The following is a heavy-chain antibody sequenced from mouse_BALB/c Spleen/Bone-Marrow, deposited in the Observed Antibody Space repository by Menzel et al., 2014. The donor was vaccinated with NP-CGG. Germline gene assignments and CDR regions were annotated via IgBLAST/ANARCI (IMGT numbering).Heavy chain of an antibody. Sequence: EVQLQQSGAELVKPGASVKLSCTASGFNIRDTYMHWVKQRPEQGLEWIGRIDPANGNTKYDPKFQGKATITADTSSNTAYLQLSSLTSEDTAVYYCAKDGGLRYAMDYWGQGTSVTVSS. CDR2: IDPANGNT. J-gene: IGHJ4*01. V-gene: IGHV14-3*02. CDR3: AKDGGLRYAMDY. CDR1: GFNIRDTY. D-gene: IGHD2-4*01.